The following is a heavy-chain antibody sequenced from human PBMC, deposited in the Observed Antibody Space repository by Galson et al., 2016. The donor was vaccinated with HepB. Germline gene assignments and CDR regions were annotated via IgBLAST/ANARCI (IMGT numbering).Heavy chain of an antibody. CDR1: GYTFTSYA. CDR3: ATQGHHPCDY. V-gene: IGHV1-3*01. Sequence: SVKVSCKASGYTFTSYAIHWVRQAPGQRLEWMGWTNAGNGNTKYSQNFRGRVTITRDPSASTAHMEISSLTSEDTAVYFCATQGHHPCDYWGQGTLVTVSS. J-gene: IGHJ4*02. D-gene: IGHD1-14*01. CDR2: TNAGNGNT.